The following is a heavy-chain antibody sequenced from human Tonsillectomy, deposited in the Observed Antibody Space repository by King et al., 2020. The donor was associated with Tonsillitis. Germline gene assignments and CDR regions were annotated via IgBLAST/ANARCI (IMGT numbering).Heavy chain of an antibody. J-gene: IGHJ6*03. V-gene: IGHV3-49*04. CDR2: IRSKAYGGTT. CDR3: TRSTGNYYYYYMDV. CDR1: GFTFGDYA. Sequence: VQLVESGGGLVQPGRSLRLSCTASGFTFGDYAMSWVRQAPGKGLEWVGFIRSKAYGGTTEYAASVKGRFTISRDDSKSIAYLQMKSLKTEDTAVYYCTRSTGNYYYYYMDVWGKGTTVTVSS. D-gene: IGHD1-1*01.